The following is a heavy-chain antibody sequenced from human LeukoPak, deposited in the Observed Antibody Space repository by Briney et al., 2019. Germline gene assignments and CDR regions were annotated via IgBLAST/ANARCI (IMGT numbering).Heavy chain of an antibody. CDR3: ARDSGKDYYDSSGYFDY. CDR1: GGSISSGDYY. D-gene: IGHD3-22*01. Sequence: PSETLSLTCTVSGGSISSGDYYWSWIRQPPGKGLEWIGYIYYSGSTYYNPSLKSRVTISVDTSKNQFSLKLSSVTAADTAVYYCARDSGKDYYDSSGYFDYWGQGTQVTVSS. CDR2: IYYSGST. J-gene: IGHJ4*02. V-gene: IGHV4-30-4*01.